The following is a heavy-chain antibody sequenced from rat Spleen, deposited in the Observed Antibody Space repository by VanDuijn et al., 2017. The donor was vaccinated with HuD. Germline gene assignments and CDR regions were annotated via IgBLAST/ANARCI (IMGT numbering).Heavy chain of an antibody. J-gene: IGHJ4*01. CDR2: ISPDGGST. D-gene: IGHD1-2*01. Sequence: EVQLVETGGGLVQPGESLKLSCVASGFTFSSYWMYWIRQAPGEGLEWISSISPDGGSTYYPDSVKGRFTISRDNAENNVYLQMNSLRSEDTATYYCGKYMNNYSTYPFYGMGAWGQGASVTVSS. CDR1: GFTFSSYW. CDR3: GKYMNNYSTYPFYGMGA. V-gene: IGHV5-58*01.